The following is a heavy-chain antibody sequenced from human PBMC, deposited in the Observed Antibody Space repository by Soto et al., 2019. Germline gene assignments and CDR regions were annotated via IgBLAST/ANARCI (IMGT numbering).Heavy chain of an antibody. D-gene: IGHD3-3*01. J-gene: IGHJ6*03. V-gene: IGHV4-59*08. CDR2: IYYSGST. CDR3: ATSSYYDFWSGYYSYYYHYMDV. CDR1: GGSISSYY. Sequence: SETLSLTCTVSGGSISSYYWSWIRQPPGKGLQWIGYIYYSGSTNYNPSLKSRVTISVDTSKNQFSLKLSSVTAADTAVYYCATSSYYDFWSGYYSYYYHYMDVWGKGTTVTVSS.